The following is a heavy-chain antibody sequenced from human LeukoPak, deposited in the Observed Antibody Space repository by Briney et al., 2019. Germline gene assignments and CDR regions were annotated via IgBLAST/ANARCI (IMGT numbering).Heavy chain of an antibody. CDR3: ARDRGDGYNSFDY. V-gene: IGHV4-39*07. CDR1: GGSISSSSYY. J-gene: IGHJ4*02. Sequence: SETLSLTCSVSGGSISSSSYYWGWIRQPPGKGLEWIGSIYYRGSTYYNPSLKGRVTISIDTSKNQFSLKLSSVTAADTALYYCARDRGDGYNSFDYWGQGTPVTVSS. D-gene: IGHD5-24*01. CDR2: IYYRGST.